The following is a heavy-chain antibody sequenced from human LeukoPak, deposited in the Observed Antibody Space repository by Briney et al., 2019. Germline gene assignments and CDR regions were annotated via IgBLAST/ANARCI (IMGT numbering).Heavy chain of an antibody. V-gene: IGHV1-2*04. Sequence: ASVKVSCKASGYTFTGYYMHWVRQAPGQGLEWMGWINPNSGGTNYAQKFQGWVTMTRDTSISTTYMELSRLRSDDTAVYYCARGGGGYDSKLRYWGQGTLVTVSS. D-gene: IGHD5-12*01. CDR2: INPNSGGT. J-gene: IGHJ4*02. CDR3: ARGGGGYDSKLRY. CDR1: GYTFTGYY.